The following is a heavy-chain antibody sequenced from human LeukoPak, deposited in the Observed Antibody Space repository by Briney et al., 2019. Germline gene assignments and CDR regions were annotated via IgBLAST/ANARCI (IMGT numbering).Heavy chain of an antibody. V-gene: IGHV3-74*01. CDR3: ARGYPFDY. Sequence: PGGSLRLSCAASGFSFSTYWMHWVRQAPGKGLVWASRLHTDGSRASYADSVKGRFTISRDNAKNTLYLQMNSLRAEDTAVYYCARGYPFDYWGQGTLVTACS. CDR2: LHTDGSRA. D-gene: IGHD5-18*01. J-gene: IGHJ4*02. CDR1: GFSFSTYW.